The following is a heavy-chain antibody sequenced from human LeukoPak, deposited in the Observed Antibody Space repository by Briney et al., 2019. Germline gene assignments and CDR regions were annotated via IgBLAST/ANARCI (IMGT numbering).Heavy chain of an antibody. J-gene: IGHJ4*02. CDR2: INHSGST. CDR3: ARHESVYCSSTSCHDGY. CDR1: GGSFSGYY. Sequence: SETLSLTCAVYGGSFSGYYWSWIRQPPGKGLEWIGEINHSGSTNYNPSLKSRVTISVDTSKNQFSLKLSSVTAADTAVYYCARHESVYCSSTSCHDGYWGQGTLVTVSS. D-gene: IGHD2-2*01. V-gene: IGHV4-34*01.